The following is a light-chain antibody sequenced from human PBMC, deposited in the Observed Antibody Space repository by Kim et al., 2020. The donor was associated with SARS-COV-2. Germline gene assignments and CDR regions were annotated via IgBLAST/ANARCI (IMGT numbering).Light chain of an antibody. V-gene: IGLV2-14*04. CDR2: DVS. CDR3: SSYTSSSTFV. CDR1: SSDVGDYKY. Sequence: GQSITISCTGTSSDVGDYKYVSWYQQHPGKAPKLMIYDVSKRPSGISNRFSGSKSGNSASLTISGLQAEDEADYYCSSYTSSSTFVFGGGTQLTVL. J-gene: IGLJ3*02.